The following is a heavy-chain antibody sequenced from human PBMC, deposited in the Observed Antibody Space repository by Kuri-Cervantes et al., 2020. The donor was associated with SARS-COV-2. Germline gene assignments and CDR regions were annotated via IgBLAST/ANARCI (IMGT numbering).Heavy chain of an antibody. V-gene: IGHV3-30-3*01. CDR2: ISYDGSNK. CDR3: AKASPTSYSSGWYAHY. CDR1: GFSFSNYA. J-gene: IGHJ4*02. D-gene: IGHD6-19*01. Sequence: GESLKISCAASGFSFSNYAMHWVRQAPGKGLEWVAVISYDGSNKYYADSVKGRFTISRDNSKSTLYLQMNSLRAEDTAVYYCAKASPTSYSSGWYAHYWGQGTLVTVSS.